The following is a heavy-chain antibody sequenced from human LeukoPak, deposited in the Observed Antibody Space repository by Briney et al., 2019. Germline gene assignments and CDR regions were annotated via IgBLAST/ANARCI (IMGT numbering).Heavy chain of an antibody. CDR2: IYYSGST. Sequence: PSETLSLTCTVSGGSISSYYWSWIRQPPGKGLEWIGYIYYSGSTYYNPSPKSRVTISVDTSKNQFSLKLSSVTAADTAVYYCARESVVVVPAATKDAFDIWGQGTMVTVSS. D-gene: IGHD2-2*01. V-gene: IGHV4-30-4*01. CDR3: ARESVVVVPAATKDAFDI. CDR1: GGSISSYY. J-gene: IGHJ3*02.